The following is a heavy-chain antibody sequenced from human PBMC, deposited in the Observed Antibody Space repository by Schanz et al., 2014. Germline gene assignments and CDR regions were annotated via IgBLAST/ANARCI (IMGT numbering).Heavy chain of an antibody. D-gene: IGHD3-10*01. CDR3: AKGRFGQLSDFDI. CDR1: GFSFSSYA. Sequence: VQVVQSGGGLVKPGGSLRLSCAASGFSFSSYAMGWVRQARGKGLEWVSAISASGGTTYYADSVKGRFTISRDNSKNTLLLRMSGLSAEDTAVYYCAKGRFGQLSDFDIWGQGTLVTVSS. J-gene: IGHJ3*02. V-gene: IGHV3-23*04. CDR2: ISASGGTT.